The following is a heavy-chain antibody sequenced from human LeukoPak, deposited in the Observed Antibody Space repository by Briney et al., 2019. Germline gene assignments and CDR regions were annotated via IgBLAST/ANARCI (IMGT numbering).Heavy chain of an antibody. V-gene: IGHV3-30-3*01. CDR1: GFTFSNCA. CDR2: ISFEGSRI. Sequence: GSLRLSCAASGFTFSNCAVYWVRQAPGKGLEWVALISFEGSRIYYADSVTGRFTISRDNSKNTLYLQMNSLRAEDTAVYYCARDRAAVFDPWGQGTLVTVSS. D-gene: IGHD2-15*01. CDR3: ARDRAAVFDP. J-gene: IGHJ5*02.